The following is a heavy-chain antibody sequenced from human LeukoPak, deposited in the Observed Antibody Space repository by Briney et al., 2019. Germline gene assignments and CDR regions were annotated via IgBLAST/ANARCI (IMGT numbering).Heavy chain of an antibody. V-gene: IGHV4-30-2*01. CDR3: ARGGGVRGGWFDP. CDR1: GGSISSDGYS. D-gene: IGHD3-10*01. Sequence: PSQTLSLTRAVSGGSISSDGYSWSWIRQPPGKGLEWIGYIYHSGSTYYNPSLKSRVTISVDRSKNQFSLKLSSVTAADTAVYYCARGGGVRGGWFDPWGQGTLVTVSS. CDR2: IYHSGST. J-gene: IGHJ5*02.